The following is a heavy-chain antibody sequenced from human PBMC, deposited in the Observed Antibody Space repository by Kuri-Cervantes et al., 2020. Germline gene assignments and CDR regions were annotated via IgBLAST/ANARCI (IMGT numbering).Heavy chain of an antibody. Sequence: SCTVSGGSVSNNNWWTWIRQPPGKGLEWIGSIYHSGSTNYNPSLKSRVTISVDKSKNQFSLKLSSVTAADTAVYYCASETGVNWFDPWGQGTLVTVSS. V-gene: IGHV4-4*02. CDR1: GGSVSNNNW. CDR2: IYHSGST. CDR3: ASETGVNWFDP. J-gene: IGHJ5*02.